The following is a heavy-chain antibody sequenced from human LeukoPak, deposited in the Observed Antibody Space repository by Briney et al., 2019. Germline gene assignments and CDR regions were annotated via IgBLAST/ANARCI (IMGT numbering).Heavy chain of an antibody. CDR3: AKDIEAAPSADAFDI. CDR2: ISWDGGST. V-gene: IGHV3-43*01. CDR1: GFTFDDYT. J-gene: IGHJ3*02. D-gene: IGHD2-15*01. Sequence: GGSLRLSCAASGFTFDDYTMHWARQAPGKGLEWVSLISWDGGSTYYADSVKGRFTISRDNSKNSLYLQMNSLRTEDTALYYCAKDIEAAPSADAFDIWGQGTMVTVSS.